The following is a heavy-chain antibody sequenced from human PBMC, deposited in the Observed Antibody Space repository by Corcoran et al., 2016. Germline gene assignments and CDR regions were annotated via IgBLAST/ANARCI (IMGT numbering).Heavy chain of an antibody. Sequence: QVQLQESGPRLVKPSETLSLTCTVSGGSIRSHYWSWIRQPPGKGLEWLGYLYNGGSTSYNPSLKSRVTISADTSKNQLSLKLTSLTAADTAVCYCARGGMGEGYWGQGTLVTVSA. CDR1: GGSIRSHY. D-gene: IGHD3-16*01. CDR3: ARGGMGEGY. J-gene: IGHJ4*02. CDR2: LYNGGST. V-gene: IGHV4-59*11.